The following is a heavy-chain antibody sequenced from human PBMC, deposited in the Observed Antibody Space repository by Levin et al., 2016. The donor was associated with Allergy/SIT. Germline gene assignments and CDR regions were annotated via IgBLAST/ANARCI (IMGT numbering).Heavy chain of an antibody. CDR2: SALTMVTR. Sequence: ASVKVSCKASGYTFTSYGISWVRQAPGQGLSGWDGSALTMVTRNYAQKLQGRVTMTTDTSTSTAYMELRSLRSDDTAVYYCARLGYTKGGFDYWGQGTLVTVSS. V-gene: IGHV1-18*01. CDR1: GYTFTSYG. J-gene: IGHJ4*02. CDR3: ARLGYTKGGFDY. D-gene: IGHD5-24*01.